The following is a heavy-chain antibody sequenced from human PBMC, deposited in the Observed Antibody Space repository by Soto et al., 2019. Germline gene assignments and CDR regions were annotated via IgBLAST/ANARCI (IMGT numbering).Heavy chain of an antibody. V-gene: IGHV4-31*03. CDR3: AREGRLAAAGRFDY. Sequence: LSLTCTVSGGTISSGDYYWSWIRQVPKKGLEWIGYIYYSGSTYYNPSLRSRVAMSVDTSKNQFSLKLSSVTAADKAIYYCAREGRLAAAGRFDYWGKGTLVTVSS. CDR2: IYYSGST. CDR1: GGTISSGDYY. J-gene: IGHJ4*02. D-gene: IGHD6-13*01.